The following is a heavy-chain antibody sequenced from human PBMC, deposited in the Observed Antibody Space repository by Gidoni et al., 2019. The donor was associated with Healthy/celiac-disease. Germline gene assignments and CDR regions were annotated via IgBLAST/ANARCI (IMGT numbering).Heavy chain of an antibody. V-gene: IGHV3-21*01. J-gene: IGHJ5*02. CDR1: GFTFRSYS. CDR2: ISRSSSYI. CDR3: ARDGAEERLTALLWAGYTTNWFDP. Sequence: EVQLVESGGGLVKPGGSLRLSCAASGFTFRSYSMNWVRQAPGKGLEWVSSISRSSSYIYYADSGKGRFTISRDNAKNSLYLQMNSLRAEDTAVYYCARDGAEERLTALLWAGYTTNWFDPWGQGTLVTVSS. D-gene: IGHD1-1*01.